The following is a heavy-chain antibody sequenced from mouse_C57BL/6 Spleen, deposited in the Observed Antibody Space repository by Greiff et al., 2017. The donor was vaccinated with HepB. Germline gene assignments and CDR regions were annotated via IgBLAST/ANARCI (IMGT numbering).Heavy chain of an antibody. V-gene: IGHV1-22*01. CDR2: INPNNGGT. CDR1: GYTFTDYN. D-gene: IGHD1-1*01. CDR3: ARSLTTVVARAMDY. Sequence: EVQLQQSGPELVKPGASVKMSCKASGYTFTDYNMHWVKQSHGKSLEWIGYINPNNGGTSYNQKFKGKATLTVDTSSSTAYMQLSSLTSEDSAVYYCARSLTTVVARAMDYWGQGTSVTVSS. J-gene: IGHJ4*01.